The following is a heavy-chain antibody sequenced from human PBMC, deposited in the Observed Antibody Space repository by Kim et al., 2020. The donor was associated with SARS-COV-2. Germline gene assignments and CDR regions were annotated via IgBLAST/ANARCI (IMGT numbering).Heavy chain of an antibody. J-gene: IGHJ3*02. V-gene: IGHV1-69*01. D-gene: IGHD3-10*01. CDR3: ARVPTMVQGDAFDI. Sequence: GQKFQGRVPSTADESTSTAYMELSSLRSEDTAVYYCARVPTMVQGDAFDIWGQGTMVTVSS.